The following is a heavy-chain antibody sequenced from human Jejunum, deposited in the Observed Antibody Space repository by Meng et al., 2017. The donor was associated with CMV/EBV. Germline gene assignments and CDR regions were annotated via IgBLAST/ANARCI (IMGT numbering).Heavy chain of an antibody. V-gene: IGHV4-34*01. CDR2: IIRSGTT. CDR1: GYY. J-gene: IGHJ4*02. CDR3: ARGGRVDCSSTSCYWGYYFDY. Sequence: GYYWSGIRQSPGKGLEWIGEIIRSGTTNYNPSLKSRVTLSVDMSKNQFSLKLSSVTAADTAVYYCARGGRVDCSSTSCYWGYYFDYWGQGTLVTVSS. D-gene: IGHD2-2*01.